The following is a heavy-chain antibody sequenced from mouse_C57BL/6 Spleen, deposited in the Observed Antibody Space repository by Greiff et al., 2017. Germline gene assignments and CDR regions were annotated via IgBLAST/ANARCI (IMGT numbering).Heavy chain of an antibody. CDR2: FDPEDGET. CDR1: GFNIKDYY. D-gene: IGHD2-4*01. J-gene: IGHJ2*01. V-gene: IGHV14-2*01. CDR3: ARVGDYDEYYFDY. Sequence: VQLQQSGAELVKPGASVKLSCTASGFNIKDYYMHWVKQRTEQGLEWIGRFDPEDGETKYAPKFQGKATITADTSSNTAYLQLSSLTSEDTAVYYCARVGDYDEYYFDYWGQGTTLTVSS.